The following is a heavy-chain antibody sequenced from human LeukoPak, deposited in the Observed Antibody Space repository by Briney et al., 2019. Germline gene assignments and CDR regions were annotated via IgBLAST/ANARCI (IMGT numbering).Heavy chain of an antibody. Sequence: GASVTVSCKASGYTFTGDYMHWVRQAPGQGLEWMGWINPYSGGTNYAQKFQGRVTLTRDTSIHTAIMDLSGLTYDDTAVYYCASGGGRRDMDVAVLDVWGQGTTVIVSS. D-gene: IGHD6-19*01. V-gene: IGHV1-2*02. CDR2: INPYSGGT. J-gene: IGHJ6*02. CDR3: ASGGGRRDMDVAVLDV. CDR1: GYTFTGDY.